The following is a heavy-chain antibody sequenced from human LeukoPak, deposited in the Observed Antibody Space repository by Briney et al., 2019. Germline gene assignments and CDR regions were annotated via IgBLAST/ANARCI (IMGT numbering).Heavy chain of an antibody. CDR1: GFSFSHFG. Sequence: GGSLRLSCAASGFSFSHFGIHWVRQAPGKGLEWGGFIRYDGSNTYYADSVKGRFTISRDNSNNTLYVQMNSLRVEDTATYYCAKDKTRIGSTSGFDYWGHGTLVTVSS. CDR2: IRYDGSNT. D-gene: IGHD3-10*01. V-gene: IGHV3-30*02. J-gene: IGHJ4*01. CDR3: AKDKTRIGSTSGFDY.